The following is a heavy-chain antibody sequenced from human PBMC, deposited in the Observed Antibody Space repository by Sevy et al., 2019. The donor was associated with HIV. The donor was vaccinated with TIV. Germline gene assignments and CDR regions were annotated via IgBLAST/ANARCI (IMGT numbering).Heavy chain of an antibody. CDR3: ARGLPYYYDSSGPYYYGMDV. D-gene: IGHD3-22*01. CDR2: INPNSGGT. CDR1: GYTFTGYY. V-gene: IGHV1-2*02. Sequence: ASVKVSCKASGYTFTGYYMHWVRQAPGQGLEWMGWINPNSGGTNYAQKFQGRVTMTRDTSISTAYMELSRLRSDDTAVYYCARGLPYYYDSSGPYYYGMDVWGQGTTVTVS. J-gene: IGHJ6*02.